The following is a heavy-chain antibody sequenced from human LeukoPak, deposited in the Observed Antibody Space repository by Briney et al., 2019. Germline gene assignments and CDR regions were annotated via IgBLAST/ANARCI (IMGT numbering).Heavy chain of an antibody. CDR3: ARGAITMVRGWEFDY. J-gene: IGHJ4*02. CDR1: GFTVSSNY. V-gene: IGHV3-66*01. D-gene: IGHD3-10*01. Sequence: PGESLRLSCAASGFTVSSNYMSWVRQAPGKGLGWVSVIYSGGNTKYADSVKGRFTISRDNSKNTLYLQMNSLRAEDTAVYFCARGAITMVRGWEFDYWGQGTLVTVSS. CDR2: IYSGGNT.